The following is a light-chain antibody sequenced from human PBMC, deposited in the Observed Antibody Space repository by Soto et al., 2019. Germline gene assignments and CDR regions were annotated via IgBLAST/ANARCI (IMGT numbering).Light chain of an antibody. J-gene: IGKJ1*01. CDR1: QSISSW. CDR2: DAS. CDR3: QQYNSYWT. V-gene: IGKV1-5*01. Sequence: DIQMTQSPSTLSASVGDRVTITCRASQSISSWLAWYQQEPGKAPKLLIYDASSLESGVPPRFSGRGSGTEFTLTISSLQPDDFATYYCQQYNSYWTFGQGTKVEIK.